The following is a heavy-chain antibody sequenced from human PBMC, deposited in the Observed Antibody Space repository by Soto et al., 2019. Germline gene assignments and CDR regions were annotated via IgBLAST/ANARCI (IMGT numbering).Heavy chain of an antibody. Sequence: GGSLRLSCAASGFTFSSYAMSWVRQAPGKGLEWVSAISGSGGSTYYADSVKGRFTISRDNSKNTLYLQMNSLRAEDTAVYYCAKGVVVVAATSLYYFDYWGQGTLVTVSS. CDR2: ISGSGGST. CDR3: AKGVVVVAATSLYYFDY. CDR1: GFTFSSYA. V-gene: IGHV3-23*01. J-gene: IGHJ4*02. D-gene: IGHD2-15*01.